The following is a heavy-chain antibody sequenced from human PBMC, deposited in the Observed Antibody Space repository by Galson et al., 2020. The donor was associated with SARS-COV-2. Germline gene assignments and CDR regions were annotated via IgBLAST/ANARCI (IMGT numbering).Heavy chain of an antibody. V-gene: IGHV4-59*13. D-gene: IGHD3-10*01. Sequence: SQTLSLTCAVSGDSISSFFWTWIRQPPGKGLELIGYILYNGENSAYNPSLKSRVTMSVDTSKNQFSLKMKSVTTADTAVYYCARISGTGSYSPRLDPWGQGTLVTVSS. J-gene: IGHJ5*02. CDR2: ILYNGENS. CDR1: GDSISSFF. CDR3: ARISGTGSYSPRLDP.